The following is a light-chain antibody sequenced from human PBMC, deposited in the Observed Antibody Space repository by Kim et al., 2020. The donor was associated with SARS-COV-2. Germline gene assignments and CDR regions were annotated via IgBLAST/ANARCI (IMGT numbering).Light chain of an antibody. Sequence: EIVVTQSPVTLSVSPGERATLSCRASQGISTNLAWYQQKPGQAPRLLISGASTRATGIPARFSGGGSGTEFTLTISSLQSKDLALYYCQQYHNWPPTFGQGTKVDIK. CDR2: GAS. CDR3: QQYHNWPPT. J-gene: IGKJ1*01. V-gene: IGKV3D-15*01. CDR1: QGISTN.